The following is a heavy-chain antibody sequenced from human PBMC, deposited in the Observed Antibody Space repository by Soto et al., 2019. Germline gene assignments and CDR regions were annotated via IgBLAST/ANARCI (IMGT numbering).Heavy chain of an antibody. D-gene: IGHD6-13*01. CDR2: ISAYNGNT. CDR1: GYTFTSYG. J-gene: IGHJ5*02. CDR3: ARDFNFYSSSWYSKDWFDP. V-gene: IGHV1-18*01. Sequence: GASVKVSCKASGYTFTSYGISWVRQAPGQGLEWMGWISAYNGNTNYAQKLQGRVTMTTDTSTSTAHMELRSLRSDDTAVYYCARDFNFYSSSWYSKDWFDPWGQGTLVTVSS.